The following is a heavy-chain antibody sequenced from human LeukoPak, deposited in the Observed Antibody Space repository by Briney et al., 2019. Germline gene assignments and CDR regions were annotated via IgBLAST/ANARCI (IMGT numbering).Heavy chain of an antibody. Sequence: SETLSLTCTVSGGSISSYYWSWIRQPAGKGLEWIGRIYTSGSTNYNPSLKSRFTMSVDTSKNQFSLKLSSVTAADTAVYYCARDRRLRWLPIDAFDIWGQGTMVTVSS. CDR3: ARDRRLRWLPIDAFDI. D-gene: IGHD5-24*01. CDR2: IYTSGST. J-gene: IGHJ3*02. CDR1: GGSISSYY. V-gene: IGHV4-4*07.